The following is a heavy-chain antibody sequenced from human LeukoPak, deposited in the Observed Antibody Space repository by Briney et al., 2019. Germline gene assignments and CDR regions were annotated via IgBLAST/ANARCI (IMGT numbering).Heavy chain of an antibody. CDR1: GFTFSSYA. CDR3: AKDRGVRGVISVSDY. D-gene: IGHD3-10*01. V-gene: IGHV3-23*01. CDR2: ISGSGGST. Sequence: GGSLRLSCAASGFTFSSYAMSWVRQAPGKGLEWVSAISGSGGSTYYADSVKGRFTISRDNSKNTLYLQMNSLRAEDTAVYYCAKDRGVRGVISVSDYWGQGTLVTVSS. J-gene: IGHJ4*02.